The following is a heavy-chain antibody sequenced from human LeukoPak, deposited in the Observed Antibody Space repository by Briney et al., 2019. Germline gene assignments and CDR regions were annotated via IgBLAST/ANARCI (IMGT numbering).Heavy chain of an antibody. Sequence: GGSLRLSCAASGFSFSSYAMSWVRQAPGKGLEWVSSISASSGGTYYVDSVKGRFTISRDNSKNTLYLQMNSLRAEDTAVYYCAREIGEFDYWGQGTLVTVSS. CDR2: ISASSGGT. D-gene: IGHD3-3*01. CDR3: AREIGEFDY. CDR1: GFSFSSYA. V-gene: IGHV3-23*01. J-gene: IGHJ4*02.